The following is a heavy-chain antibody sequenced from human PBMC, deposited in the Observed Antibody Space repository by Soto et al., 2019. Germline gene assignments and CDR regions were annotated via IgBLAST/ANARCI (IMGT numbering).Heavy chain of an antibody. J-gene: IGHJ6*02. CDR2: IIHSEST. Sequence: PSETLSLTCAVSGDSISTNNWCSWVRQPPGKGLEWIGEIIHSESTKYNPSLKSRVTISVDTSKNQFSLKLSSVTAADTAVYYCARQRPTDGRWEFANYYGMDVWGQGTPVTVSS. CDR3: ARQRPTDGRWEFANYYGMDV. V-gene: IGHV4-4*02. CDR1: GDSISTNNW. D-gene: IGHD1-26*01.